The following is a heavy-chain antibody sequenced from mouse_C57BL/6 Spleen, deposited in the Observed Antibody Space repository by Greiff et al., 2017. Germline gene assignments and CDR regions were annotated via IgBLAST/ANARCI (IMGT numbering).Heavy chain of an antibody. CDR1: GFNIKDYY. CDR3: TTKGSYGYDEGYYAMDY. Sequence: VQLQQSGAELVRPGASVKLSCTASGFNIKDYYMHWVKQRPEQGLEWIGRIDPEDGDTEYAPKFQGKATMTADTSSNTAYLQLSSLTSEDTAVYYCTTKGSYGYDEGYYAMDYWGQGTSVTVAS. D-gene: IGHD2-2*01. J-gene: IGHJ4*01. V-gene: IGHV14-1*01. CDR2: IDPEDGDT.